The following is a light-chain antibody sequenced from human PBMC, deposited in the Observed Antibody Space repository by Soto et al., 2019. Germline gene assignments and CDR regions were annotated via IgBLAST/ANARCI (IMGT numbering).Light chain of an antibody. V-gene: IGLV4-69*01. CDR2: FNSDGSH. Sequence: VLTQSPSASASLGASVKLTCTLSSEHRSFAIAWHQQQPEKGPRFLMKFNSDGSHSRGDGIPDRFSGSSSGAERYLTISSLQSEDEADYYCQTWGTGIPYVFGTGTKLTVL. J-gene: IGLJ1*01. CDR3: QTWGTGIPYV. CDR1: SEHRSFA.